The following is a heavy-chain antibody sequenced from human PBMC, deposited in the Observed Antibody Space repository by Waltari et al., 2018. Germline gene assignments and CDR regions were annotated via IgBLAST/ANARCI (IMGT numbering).Heavy chain of an antibody. V-gene: IGHV3-23*03. CDR1: GFTFSSYA. Sequence: EVQLLESGGGLVQPGGSLRLSCAASGFTFSSYAMSWVRQAPGKGLEWVSVIYSGGSTYYADSMKGRFTISRDNSKNTLYLQMNSLRAEDTAVYYCANGPSLRAAYYYMDVWGKGTTVTVSS. CDR2: IYSGGST. D-gene: IGHD2-15*01. CDR3: ANGPSLRAAYYYMDV. J-gene: IGHJ6*03.